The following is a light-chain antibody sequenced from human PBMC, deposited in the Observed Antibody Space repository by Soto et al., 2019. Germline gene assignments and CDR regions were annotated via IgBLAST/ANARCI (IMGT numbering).Light chain of an antibody. J-gene: IGKJ1*01. V-gene: IGKV3-15*01. Sequence: EIVLTQSPGSLSLSPGERATLSCKTSQSSGSNFVAWYQQTPGQAPRLLIYGASTRATGIPVRFSGSASGTEFTLTISSLQSEDFTVYYCQQYNKWPLTFGQGTKVDIK. CDR2: GAS. CDR1: QSSGSN. CDR3: QQYNKWPLT.